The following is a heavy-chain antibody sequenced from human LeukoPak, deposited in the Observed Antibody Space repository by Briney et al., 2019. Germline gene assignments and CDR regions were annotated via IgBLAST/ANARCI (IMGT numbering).Heavy chain of an antibody. Sequence: PSETLSLTCTVSGFSISSGYSWGWIRQPPGKGLEWIGTIYHSGSIYYNPSLTSRVTISDDTSKNQFSLRLSSVTAADTAVYYCARHVWDSSSHMDVWGTGTTVTVSS. CDR3: ARHVWDSSSHMDV. CDR2: IYHSGSI. D-gene: IGHD6-19*01. CDR1: GFSISSGYS. V-gene: IGHV4-38-2*02. J-gene: IGHJ6*03.